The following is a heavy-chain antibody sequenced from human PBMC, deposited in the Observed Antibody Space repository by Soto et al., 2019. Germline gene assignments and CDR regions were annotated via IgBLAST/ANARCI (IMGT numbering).Heavy chain of an antibody. D-gene: IGHD2-2*01. V-gene: IGHV3-23*01. CDR3: ASTPTSFSSTSPGYFDY. J-gene: IGHJ4*02. CDR1: GFTFSSYA. Sequence: GGSLRLSCAASGFTFSSYAMSWVRQAPGKGLEWVSVISGSGGSTNYADSVKGRFIISRDNFQNSLYLQMTSLRAEDTAVYYCASTPTSFSSTSPGYFDYWGQGTLVTVSS. CDR2: ISGSGGST.